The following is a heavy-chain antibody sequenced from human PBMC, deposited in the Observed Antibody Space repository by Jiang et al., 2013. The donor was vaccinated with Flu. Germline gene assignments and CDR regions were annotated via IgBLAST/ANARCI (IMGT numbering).Heavy chain of an antibody. CDR2: FVPITGIT. Sequence: SGAEVKKPGSSVKVSCKASGDPFDSYLINWVRQAPGQGLEWVGGFVPITGITSYAEKFQGRVTIAATGSTASVYLELSSLTTDDTAVYYCARDFGRAVPAAHQVWPPLYYMDVWGAGTAVTVSS. CDR1: GDPFDSYL. CDR3: ARDFGRAVPAAHQVWPPLYYMDV. V-gene: IGHV1-69*01. J-gene: IGHJ6*03. D-gene: IGHD2-2*01.